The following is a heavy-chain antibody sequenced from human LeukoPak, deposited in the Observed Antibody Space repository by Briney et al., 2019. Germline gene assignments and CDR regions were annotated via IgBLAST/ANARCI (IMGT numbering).Heavy chain of an antibody. Sequence: SGGSLRLSCAASGFTFSSYSMNWVRQAPGKGLEWVSSISSSSSYIYYADSVKGRFTISRDNAKNSLYLQMNSLRAEDTAVYYCAREYGGYAISTALDYWGQGTLVTVSS. CDR2: ISSSSSYI. CDR3: AREYGGYAISTALDY. CDR1: GFTFSSYS. J-gene: IGHJ4*02. D-gene: IGHD5-12*01. V-gene: IGHV3-21*01.